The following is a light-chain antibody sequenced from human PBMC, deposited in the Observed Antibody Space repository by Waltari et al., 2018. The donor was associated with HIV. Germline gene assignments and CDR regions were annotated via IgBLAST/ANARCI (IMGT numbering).Light chain of an antibody. Sequence: QSVLTQPPSVSAAPGQQVTISCSGNRSNIGNNYVSWYPQSPGTAPKLLIFENNQRPSGIPDRFSGSKSGTSATLGISGLQTGDEADYYCGTWDTSLSALVFGGGTKLTVL. CDR3: GTWDTSLSALV. V-gene: IGLV1-51*02. CDR1: RSNIGNNY. J-gene: IGLJ2*01. CDR2: ENN.